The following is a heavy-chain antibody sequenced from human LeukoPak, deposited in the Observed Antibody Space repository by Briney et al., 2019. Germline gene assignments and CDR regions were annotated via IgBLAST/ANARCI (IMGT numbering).Heavy chain of an antibody. Sequence: SETLSLTCTVSGGSISSYYWGWIRQPPGKGLEWIGSIYYSGSTYYNPSLKSRVTISGDTSKNQFSLRLSSVTAADTAVYYCARASYSYDINGWVPFDYWGQGTLVTVSS. CDR3: ARASYSYDINGWVPFDY. V-gene: IGHV4-39*07. CDR1: GGSISSYY. CDR2: IYYSGST. D-gene: IGHD3-22*01. J-gene: IGHJ4*02.